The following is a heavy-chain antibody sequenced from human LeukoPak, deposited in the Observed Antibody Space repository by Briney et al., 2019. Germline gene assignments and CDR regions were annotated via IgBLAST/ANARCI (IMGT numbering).Heavy chain of an antibody. J-gene: IGHJ6*03. D-gene: IGHD6-13*01. CDR3: ARESRAAAGTRVPYYMDV. CDR2: INPNSGGT. CDR1: GYTFTGYY. V-gene: IGHV1-2*04. Sequence: GGSLRLSCAASGYTFTGYYMHWVRQAPGQGLEWMGWINPNSGGTNYAQKFQGWVTMTRDTSISTAYMELSRLRSDDTAVYYCARESRAAAGTRVPYYMDVWGKGTTVTVSS.